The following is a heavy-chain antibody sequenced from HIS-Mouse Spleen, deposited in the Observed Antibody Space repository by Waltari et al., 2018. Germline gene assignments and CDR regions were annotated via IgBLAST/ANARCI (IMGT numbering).Heavy chain of an antibody. CDR1: GYTFTGYY. V-gene: IGHV1-2*02. D-gene: IGHD3-10*01. J-gene: IGHJ6*02. Sequence: QVQLVQSGAEVKKPGASVKVSCKASGYTFTGYYMHWVRQAPGQGLEWMGWINPNSGGTNYAQKVQGRVTMTRETSISTAYMELSRLRSDDTAVYYCARDYYGSGSYYYYYGMDVWGQGTTVTVSS. CDR2: INPNSGGT. CDR3: ARDYYGSGSYYYYYGMDV.